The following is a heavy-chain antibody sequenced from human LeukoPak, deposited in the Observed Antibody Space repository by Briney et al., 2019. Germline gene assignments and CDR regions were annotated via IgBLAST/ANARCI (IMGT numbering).Heavy chain of an antibody. CDR3: ARDLYSGSYYDFDH. D-gene: IGHD1-26*01. CDR2: ISSGSTTR. Sequence: PGGSLRLSCATSGFSFSDYSMNWVRQAPGKGLEWVSYISSGSTTRYYADSVKGRFTISRDNAKNSLYLQMDSLRAEDTAVYYCARDLYSGSYYDFDHWGLGTLVTVSS. J-gene: IGHJ4*02. V-gene: IGHV3-48*01. CDR1: GFSFSDYS.